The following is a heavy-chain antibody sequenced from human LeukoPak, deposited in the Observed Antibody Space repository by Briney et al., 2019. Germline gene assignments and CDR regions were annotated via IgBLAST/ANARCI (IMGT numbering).Heavy chain of an antibody. CDR3: ARDSRAYCGGDCDSSGWLDP. CDR2: IYHSGST. Sequence: PSETLSLTCTVSGYSISSGYYWGWIRQPPGKGLEWIGSIYHSGSTYYNPSLKSRVTISVDTSKNQFSLKLSSVTAADTAVYYCARDSRAYCGGDCDSSGWLDPWGQGTLVTVSS. J-gene: IGHJ5*02. CDR1: GYSISSGYY. V-gene: IGHV4-38-2*02. D-gene: IGHD2-21*01.